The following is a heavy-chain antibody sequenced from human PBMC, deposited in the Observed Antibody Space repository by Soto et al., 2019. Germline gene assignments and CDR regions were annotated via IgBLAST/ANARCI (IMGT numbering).Heavy chain of an antibody. CDR1: GFTFSSYS. D-gene: IGHD3-22*01. V-gene: IGHV3-48*01. J-gene: IGHJ4*02. Sequence: EVQLVESGGGLVQPGGSLRLSCAASGFTFSSYSMNWVRQAPGKGLEWVSYISSSSSTIYYADSVKGRFTISRDNAKSSLYLQMNSPRAEDTAVYYCAPHSGYYAYWGQGTLVTVSS. CDR2: ISSSSSTI. CDR3: APHSGYYAY.